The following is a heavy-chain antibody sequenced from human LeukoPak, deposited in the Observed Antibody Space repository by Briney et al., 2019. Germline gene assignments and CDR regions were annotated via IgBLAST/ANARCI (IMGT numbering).Heavy chain of an antibody. CDR3: AKDRNDLRAFDI. D-gene: IGHD1-1*01. V-gene: IGHV3-7*01. CDR2: TNQDGSRK. Sequence: GGSLRLSCTASGFTFGSHWMIWVRRAPGKGLEWVANTNQDGSRKKYVDSVRGRFTVSRDNSRNTLYLQMNSLRAEDTAVYYCAKDRNDLRAFDIWGQGTMVTVSS. CDR1: GFTFGSHW. J-gene: IGHJ3*02.